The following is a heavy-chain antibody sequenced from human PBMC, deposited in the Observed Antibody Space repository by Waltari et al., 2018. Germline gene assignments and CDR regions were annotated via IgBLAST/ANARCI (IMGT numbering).Heavy chain of an antibody. Sequence: EVQLLESGGGLVQPGGSLRLSCAASGFTFSYYAMYWVRQAPGKGLEWVSTIGGIDSTNTYYADSVKGRFTISRDNSKNTLYLQVNSLRVEDTAVYYCARLISGGPGDYWGQGTLVTVSS. J-gene: IGHJ4*02. V-gene: IGHV3-23*01. CDR3: ARLISGGPGDY. CDR1: GFTFSYYA. CDR2: IGGIDSTNT. D-gene: IGHD1-20*01.